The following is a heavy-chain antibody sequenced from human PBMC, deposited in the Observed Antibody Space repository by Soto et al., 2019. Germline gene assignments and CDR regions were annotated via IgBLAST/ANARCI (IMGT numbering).Heavy chain of an antibody. CDR3: ARGPITQTSFIDH. Sequence: GGSLRLSCEASGFTFSSYPMHWVRQAPGKGLEWVTLISYDGSNQYYADSVKGRFTISRDNSKDTLYLQMHSLTSDDTAVYFCARGPITQTSFIDHWGQGTLVTVSS. CDR2: ISYDGSNQ. V-gene: IGHV3-30-3*01. CDR1: GFTFSSYP. J-gene: IGHJ4*02. D-gene: IGHD1-20*01.